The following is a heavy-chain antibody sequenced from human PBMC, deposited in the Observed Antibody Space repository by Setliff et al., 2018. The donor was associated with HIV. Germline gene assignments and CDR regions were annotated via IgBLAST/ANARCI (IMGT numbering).Heavy chain of an antibody. Sequence: SETLSLTCAVYGGSFSGYYWSWIRQPPGQGLEWIGEISHSGSPNYNPSLKNRVTISVDNFRNHFSLKLGSVTAADTAVYYCAKNSLPPPYSSSPGWFDTWGQGTLVTVSS. CDR2: ISHSGSP. D-gene: IGHD6-13*01. V-gene: IGHV4-34*01. J-gene: IGHJ5*02. CDR3: AKNSLPPPYSSSPGWFDT. CDR1: GGSFSGYY.